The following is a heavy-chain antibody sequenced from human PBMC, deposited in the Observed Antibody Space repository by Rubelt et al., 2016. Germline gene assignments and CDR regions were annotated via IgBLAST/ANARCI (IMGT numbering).Heavy chain of an antibody. J-gene: IGHJ4*02. CDR1: GGSISSSSYY. Sequence: QLQLQESGPGLVKPSETLSLTCTVSGGSISSSSYYWGWIRQPPGKGLEWIGSIYHSGSTYYNPSLKSRVTISVDTSKNQFSLKLSSVTAANTAVYYCARGRRTVTNFDYWGQGTLVTVSS. CDR3: ARGRRTVTNFDY. D-gene: IGHD4-17*01. V-gene: IGHV4-39*07. CDR2: IYHSGST.